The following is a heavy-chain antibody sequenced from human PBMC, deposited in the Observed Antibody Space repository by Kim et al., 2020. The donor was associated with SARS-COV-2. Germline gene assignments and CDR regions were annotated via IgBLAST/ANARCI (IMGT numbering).Heavy chain of an antibody. CDR3: ARVKWAEGWFGELLGYFDY. V-gene: IGHV1-18*01. D-gene: IGHD3-10*01. Sequence: ASVKVSCKASGYTFTRYGISWVRQAPGQGLEWMGWISAYNGNTNYAQKLQGRVTMTTDTSTSTAYMELRSLRSDDTAVYYCARVKWAEGWFGELLGYFDYWGQGTLVTVSS. CDR1: GYTFTRYG. J-gene: IGHJ4*02. CDR2: ISAYNGNT.